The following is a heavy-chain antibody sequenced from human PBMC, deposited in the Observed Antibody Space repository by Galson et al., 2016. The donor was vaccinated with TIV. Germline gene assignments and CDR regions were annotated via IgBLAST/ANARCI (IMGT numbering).Heavy chain of an antibody. CDR3: ARSGTNPIDY. CDR1: GFTFGVYV. Sequence: SLRLSCAASGFTFGVYVMTWVRQAPGKGLEWMSNISGSGGSVSYADSVKGRFTISRDNSKNTLYLQMNRLRADDTAVYYCARSGTNPIDYWGQGTLVPVFS. J-gene: IGHJ4*02. CDR2: ISGSGGSV. D-gene: IGHD1-14*01. V-gene: IGHV3-23*01.